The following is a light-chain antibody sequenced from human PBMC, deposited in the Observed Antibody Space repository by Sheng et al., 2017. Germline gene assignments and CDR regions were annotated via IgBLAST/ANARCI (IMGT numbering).Light chain of an antibody. Sequence: EIVLTQSPATLSLSPGERATFSCRASQNVDNQLAWYQQRPGQAPRLLIYDATNRATDIPARFSGSGSGAEYTLTISRLETEDLAVYFCQQRDSWPITFGAGTKLEIK. CDR1: QNVDNQ. CDR3: QQRDSWPIT. CDR2: DAT. J-gene: IGKJ4*01. V-gene: IGKV3-11*01.